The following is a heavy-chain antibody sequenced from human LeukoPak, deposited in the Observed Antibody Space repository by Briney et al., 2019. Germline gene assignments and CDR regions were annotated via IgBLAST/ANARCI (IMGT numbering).Heavy chain of an antibody. CDR1: GYTFTSYD. CDR2: IIPILGIA. J-gene: IGHJ4*02. V-gene: IGHV1-69*04. Sequence: GASVKVSCKASGYTFTSYDINWVRQATGQGLEWMGRIIPILGIANYAQKFQGRVTITADKSTSTAYMELSSLRSEDTAVYYCARYSSSSGGDYFDYWGQGTLVTVSS. D-gene: IGHD6-6*01. CDR3: ARYSSSSGGDYFDY.